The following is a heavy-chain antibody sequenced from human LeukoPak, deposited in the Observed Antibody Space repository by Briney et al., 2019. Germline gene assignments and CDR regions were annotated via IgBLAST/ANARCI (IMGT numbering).Heavy chain of an antibody. CDR1: GYTFNNYD. J-gene: IGHJ4*02. V-gene: IGHV1-8*03. D-gene: IGHD6-13*01. Sequence: GASVKVSCKSSGYTFNNYDINWVRQATGQGREWMGWMNPTTGNTGYAQKFQGRVTITRNTSISTAYMELSSLRSDDTAVYYCARTLYIAAAPGGFDYWGQGTLVTVSS. CDR2: MNPTTGNT. CDR3: ARTLYIAAAPGGFDY.